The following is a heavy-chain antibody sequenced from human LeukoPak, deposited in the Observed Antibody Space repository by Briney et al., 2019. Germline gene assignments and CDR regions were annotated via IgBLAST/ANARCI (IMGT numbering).Heavy chain of an antibody. CDR2: INNDGSGT. CDR3: ARDGDTALVPIDY. Sequence: GGSLRLSCAASGFTPSGYWMHWVRQAPGKGLEWVSRINNDGSGTKYADSVKGRFTISRDNAKNTLYLQMNSLRADDTTVYYCARDGDTALVPIDYWGQGTLVTVTS. CDR1: GFTPSGYW. D-gene: IGHD5-18*01. J-gene: IGHJ4*02. V-gene: IGHV3-74*01.